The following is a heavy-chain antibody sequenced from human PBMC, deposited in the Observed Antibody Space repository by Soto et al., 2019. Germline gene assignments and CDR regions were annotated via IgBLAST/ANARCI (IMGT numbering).Heavy chain of an antibody. V-gene: IGHV1-69*06. J-gene: IGHJ6*02. CDR2: IIPVFGTS. Sequence: QVQLVQSGAEVKKPGSSVKVSCKASGGTFRSYAFSWVRQAPGQGLEWMGGIIPVFGTSNYAQKFQGRVTITADKSTSTAYMELTRLPSEDTAWYYCVRGDSGLAGGSYCYGMDVWGQGATVTVSS. CDR1: GGTFRSYA. D-gene: IGHD6-19*01. CDR3: VRGDSGLAGGSYCYGMDV.